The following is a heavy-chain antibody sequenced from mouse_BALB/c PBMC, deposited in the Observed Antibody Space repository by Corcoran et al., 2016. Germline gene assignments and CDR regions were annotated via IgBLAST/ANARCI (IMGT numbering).Heavy chain of an antibody. D-gene: IGHD2-10*02. CDR2: IDPANGNT. CDR1: GFNIKDTY. Sequence: EVQLQQSGAELVKPGDSVKLSCTASGFNIKDTYMHWVKQRPEQGLEWIGRIDPANGNTKYDPKFQGKATITADTSSNTAYLQLSSLTSEDTAVYYCARKYGKGIYFDYWGQGTTLTVSS. J-gene: IGHJ2*01. CDR3: ARKYGKGIYFDY. V-gene: IGHV14-3*02.